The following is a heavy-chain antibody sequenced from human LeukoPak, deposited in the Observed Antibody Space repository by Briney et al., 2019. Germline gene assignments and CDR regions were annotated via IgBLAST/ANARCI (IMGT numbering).Heavy chain of an antibody. D-gene: IGHD3-9*01. CDR1: GGTFISYA. J-gene: IGHJ4*02. V-gene: IGHV1-69*06. CDR2: IIPIFGTA. CDR3: ARDLGWVRRLRYFDWLFHFDY. Sequence: SVKVSCKASGGTFISYAISWVRQAPGQGLEWMGGIIPIFGTANYAQKFQGRVTITADKSTSTAYMELSSLRSEDTAVYYCARDLGWVRRLRYFDWLFHFDYWGQGTLVTVSS.